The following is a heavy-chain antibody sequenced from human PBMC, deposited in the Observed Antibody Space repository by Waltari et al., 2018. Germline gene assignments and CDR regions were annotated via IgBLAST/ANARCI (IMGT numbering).Heavy chain of an antibody. CDR3: ARGRKPQAIDY. J-gene: IGHJ4*02. V-gene: IGHV1-69*02. Sequence: QVQLVQSGAEVKKPGSSVKVSCKASGGTFSSYTISWVRQAPGQGLEWMGRIIPILGIANYAQKFQGRVTITADKSTSTAYMELSSLRSEDTAVYYGARGRKPQAIDYWGQGTLVTVSS. CDR2: IIPILGIA. CDR1: GGTFSSYT.